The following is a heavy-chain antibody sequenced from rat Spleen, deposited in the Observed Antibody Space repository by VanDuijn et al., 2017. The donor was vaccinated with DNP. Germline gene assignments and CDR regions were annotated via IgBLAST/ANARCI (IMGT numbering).Heavy chain of an antibody. V-gene: IGHV5-31*01. CDR1: GFTFNKYW. CDR3: GRDTGH. Sequence: EVRLVESGGDLVQPGRSLKLSCVASGFTFNKYWMTWIRQVPGKGLEWVASISSSGTTTYYPDSVKGRFTISRDDAKNTLYLQMNSLRSEDTATYYCGRDTGHWGQGVMVTVSS. CDR2: ISSSGTTT. D-gene: IGHD4-1*01. J-gene: IGHJ2*01.